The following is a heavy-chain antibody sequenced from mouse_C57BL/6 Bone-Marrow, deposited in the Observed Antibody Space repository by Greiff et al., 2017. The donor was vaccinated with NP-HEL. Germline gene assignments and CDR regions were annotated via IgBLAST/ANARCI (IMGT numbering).Heavy chain of an antibody. CDR2: ISGGGGNT. D-gene: IGHD2-4*01. CDR3: ARQIYYDYEGAY. J-gene: IGHJ3*01. Sequence: EVQGVESGGGLVKPGGSLKLSCAASGFTFSSYTMSWVRQTPEKRLEWVATISGGGGNTYYPDSVKGRFTISRDNAKNTLYLQMSSLRSEDTALYYCARQIYYDYEGAYWGQGTLVTVSA. V-gene: IGHV5-9*01. CDR1: GFTFSSYT.